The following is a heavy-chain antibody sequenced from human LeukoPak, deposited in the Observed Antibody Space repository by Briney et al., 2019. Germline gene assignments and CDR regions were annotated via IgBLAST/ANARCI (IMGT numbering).Heavy chain of an antibody. CDR2: ISGSGGST. CDR3: AKGSSGYCSGGSCYAFDY. D-gene: IGHD2-15*01. CDR1: GFTSSSYA. Sequence: GGSLRLSCVVSGFTSSSYAMSWVRQAPGKGLEWVSAISGSGGSTYYADSVKGRFTISRDNSKNTLYLQMNSLRAEDTAVYYCAKGSSGYCSGGSCYAFDYWGQGTLVTVSS. J-gene: IGHJ4*02. V-gene: IGHV3-23*01.